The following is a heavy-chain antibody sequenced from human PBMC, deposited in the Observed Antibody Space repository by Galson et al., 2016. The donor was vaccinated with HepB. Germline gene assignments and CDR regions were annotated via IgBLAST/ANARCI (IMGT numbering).Heavy chain of an antibody. CDR1: GFIFSPYS. CDR3: TRGADGNFDV. J-gene: IGHJ2*01. V-gene: IGHV3-48*02. Sequence: SLRLSCAASGFIFSPYSMNWVRQAPGKGLEWISYISRSGETKYYADSVKGRFTIARDNAQNSLFLQMNSLRDEDTAVYYCTRGADGNFDVWGRGTLVTVSS. D-gene: IGHD5-24*01. CDR2: ISRSGETK.